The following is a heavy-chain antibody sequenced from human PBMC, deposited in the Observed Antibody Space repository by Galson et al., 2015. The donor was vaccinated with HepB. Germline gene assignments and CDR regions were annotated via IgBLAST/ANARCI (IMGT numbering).Heavy chain of an antibody. CDR1: GFTFSGSA. D-gene: IGHD3-10*01. CDR3: TRLGYYGSGSYSIADY. J-gene: IGHJ4*02. V-gene: IGHV3-73*01. Sequence: SLRLSCAASGFTFSGSAMHWVRQASGKGLEWVGRIRSKANSYATAYAASVKGRFTISRDDSKNTAYLQMNSLKTEDTAVYYCTRLGYYGSGSYSIADYWGQGTLVTVSS. CDR2: IRSKANSYAT.